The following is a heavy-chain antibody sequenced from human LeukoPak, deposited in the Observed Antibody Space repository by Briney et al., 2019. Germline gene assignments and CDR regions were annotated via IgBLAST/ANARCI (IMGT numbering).Heavy chain of an antibody. Sequence: GGSLRLPCAASGFTFSSYAMSWVRQAPGKGLEWVSAISGSGGSTYYADSVKGRFTISRDNSKNTLYLQMNSLRAEDTAVYYCARRVEMATVRYFDYWGQGTLVTVSS. CDR2: ISGSGGST. J-gene: IGHJ4*02. CDR3: ARRVEMATVRYFDY. CDR1: GFTFSSYA. V-gene: IGHV3-23*01. D-gene: IGHD5-24*01.